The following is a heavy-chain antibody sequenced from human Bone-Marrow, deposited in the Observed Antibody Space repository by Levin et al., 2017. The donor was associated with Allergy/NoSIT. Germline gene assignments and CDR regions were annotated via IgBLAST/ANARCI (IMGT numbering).Heavy chain of an antibody. J-gene: IGHJ4*02. CDR3: ARRYYDSSGSSYFDY. D-gene: IGHD3-22*01. Sequence: LSLTCAASGFTFSDHYMDWVRQAPGKGLEWVGRTRNKANSYTTEYAASVKGRFTISRDDSKNSLYLQMNSLKTEDTAVYYCARRYYDSSGSSYFDYWGQGTLVTVSS. V-gene: IGHV3-72*01. CDR2: TRNKANSYTT. CDR1: GFTFSDHY.